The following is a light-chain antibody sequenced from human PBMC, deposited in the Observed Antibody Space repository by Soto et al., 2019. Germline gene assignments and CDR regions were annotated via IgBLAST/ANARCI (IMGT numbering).Light chain of an antibody. V-gene: IGKV1-5*03. Sequence: GDRVTITCRASQRISSWLAWYQQKPGKAPNLLIYKATSLESGVPSRFSGSGSGTEFTLTISSLQPDDFATYYCQQYLSYPLTFGGGTKVDIK. CDR1: QRISSW. J-gene: IGKJ4*01. CDR3: QQYLSYPLT. CDR2: KAT.